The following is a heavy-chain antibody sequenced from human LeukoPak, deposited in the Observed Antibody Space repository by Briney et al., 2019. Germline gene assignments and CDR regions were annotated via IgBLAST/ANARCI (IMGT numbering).Heavy chain of an antibody. CDR1: GFTFSSYA. J-gene: IGHJ4*02. D-gene: IGHD3-22*01. V-gene: IGHV3-23*01. CDR3: ARGAERSGYDY. CDR2: ISGSGGST. Sequence: GGSLRLSCAASGFTFSSYAMSWVRQAPGKGLEWVSAISGSGGSTYYADSLKGRFTISRDNAKNSLYLQMNTLRGEDTAVYYCARGAERSGYDYWGQGTLVTVAS.